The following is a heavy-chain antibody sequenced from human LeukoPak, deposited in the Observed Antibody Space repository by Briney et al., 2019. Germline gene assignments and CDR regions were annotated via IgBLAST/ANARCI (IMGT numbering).Heavy chain of an antibody. CDR1: GGSISTHY. V-gene: IGHV4-59*11. CDR3: ARAQYASGSVVDY. J-gene: IGHJ4*02. D-gene: IGHD5/OR15-5a*01. CDR2: IYYTGST. Sequence: PSETLSLTCTVSGGSISTHYWSWLRQPPGKGLEWIGYIYYTGSTNYNPSLKSRVTMAIDTSKNQFSLELTFVSAADTAVYYCARAQYASGSVVDYWGQGTLATVSS.